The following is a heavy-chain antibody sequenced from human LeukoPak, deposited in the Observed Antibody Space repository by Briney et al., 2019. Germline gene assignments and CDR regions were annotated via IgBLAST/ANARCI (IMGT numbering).Heavy chain of an antibody. D-gene: IGHD1-26*01. CDR2: ISYTGTYI. V-gene: IGHV3-21*04. J-gene: IGHJ4*02. CDR1: GFTFSSYN. Sequence: PGGSLRLSCAASGFTFSSYNMNWVRQAPGKGLERVSSISYTGTYIYYADSVKGRFTISRDNAQNSLYLQMNSLRAEDTAIYYCVRDRGTYRPIDYWGQGTLVTVSS. CDR3: VRDRGTYRPIDY.